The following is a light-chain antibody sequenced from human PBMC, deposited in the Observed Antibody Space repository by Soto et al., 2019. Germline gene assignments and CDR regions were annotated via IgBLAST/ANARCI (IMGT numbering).Light chain of an antibody. Sequence: QSVLTQPASVSGSPGQSITISCTGTSGDIGSYNRVSWYQQHPGKAPKLIIYEVTDRPSGVSNRFSGSKSGNTASLTISGLLAEDEAAYYCSSYTNINTRACVFGTGTTVTVL. J-gene: IGLJ1*01. CDR1: SGDIGSYNR. CDR2: EVT. V-gene: IGLV2-14*01. CDR3: SSYTNINTRACV.